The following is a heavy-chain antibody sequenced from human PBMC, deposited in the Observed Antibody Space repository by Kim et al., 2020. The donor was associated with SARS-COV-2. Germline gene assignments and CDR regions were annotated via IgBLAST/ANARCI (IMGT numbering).Heavy chain of an antibody. CDR3: ASRFLNTLLWFGEKVGVTVDYYYGMDV. Sequence: SETLSLTCAVYGGSFSGYYWSWIRQPPGKGLEWIGEINHSGSTNYNPSLKSRVTISVDTSKNQFSLKLSSVTAADTAVYYCASRFLNTLLWFGEKVGVTVDYYYGMDVWGQGTTVTVSS. CDR2: INHSGST. D-gene: IGHD3-10*01. V-gene: IGHV4-34*01. CDR1: GGSFSGYY. J-gene: IGHJ6*02.